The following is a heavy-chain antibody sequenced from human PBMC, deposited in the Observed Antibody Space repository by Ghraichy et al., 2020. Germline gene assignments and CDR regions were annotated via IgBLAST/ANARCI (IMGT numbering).Heavy chain of an antibody. Sequence: GESLNISCAASGFTFSSYAMTWVRQAPGKGLDWVSAISGSAGSAHYADSVKGRFTISRDNSENTLYLQMNSLRDEDTAVYYCATPNGGYATGALDYWGQGTLVTVSS. CDR2: ISGSAGSA. V-gene: IGHV3-23*01. D-gene: IGHD5-12*01. CDR3: ATPNGGYATGALDY. CDR1: GFTFSSYA. J-gene: IGHJ4*02.